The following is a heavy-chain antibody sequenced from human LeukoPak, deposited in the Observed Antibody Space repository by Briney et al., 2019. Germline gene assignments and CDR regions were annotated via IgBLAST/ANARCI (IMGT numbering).Heavy chain of an antibody. Sequence: GSLRLSCAASGFPVSSNYMSWVRQAPGKGLEWGSVIYSGGSTYYADSVKCRFTISRDNSKNTLYLQMNSLRAEDTAVYYCARVGDYYDSSGYYYWGQGTLVTVSS. CDR2: IYSGGST. J-gene: IGHJ4*02. D-gene: IGHD3-22*01. V-gene: IGHV3-66*01. CDR1: GFPVSSNY. CDR3: ARVGDYYDSSGYYY.